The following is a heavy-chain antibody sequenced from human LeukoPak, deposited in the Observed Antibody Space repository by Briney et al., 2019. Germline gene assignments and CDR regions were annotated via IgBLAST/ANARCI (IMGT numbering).Heavy chain of an antibody. CDR2: ISYDGSNK. CDR3: AKEWLGELLYAVDY. D-gene: IGHD3-10*01. J-gene: IGHJ4*02. CDR1: GFTFSSYA. Sequence: PGRSLRLSCAASGFTFSSYAMHWVRQAPGKGLEWVAVISYDGSNKYYADSVKGRFTISRDNSKNTLYLQMNTLRAEDTAVYYCAKEWLGELLYAVDYWGQGTLVTVSS. V-gene: IGHV3-30*04.